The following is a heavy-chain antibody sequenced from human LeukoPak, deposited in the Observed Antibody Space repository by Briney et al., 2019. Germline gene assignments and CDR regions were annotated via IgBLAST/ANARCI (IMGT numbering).Heavy chain of an antibody. V-gene: IGHV1-3*01. D-gene: IGHD6-19*01. CDR1: GYTFTSYA. CDR2: INAGNGNT. J-gene: IGHJ4*02. Sequence: GASVKVSCKASGYTFTSYAMHWVRQAPGQRLEWMGWINAGNGNTKYSQKFQGRVTITRDTSASTAYMELSSLRSEDTAVYYCARGSIAVAGTAIDYWGQGTLVTVSS. CDR3: ARGSIAVAGTAIDY.